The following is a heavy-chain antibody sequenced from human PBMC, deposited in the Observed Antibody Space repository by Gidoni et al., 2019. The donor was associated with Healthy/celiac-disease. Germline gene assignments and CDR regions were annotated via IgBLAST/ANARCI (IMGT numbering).Heavy chain of an antibody. D-gene: IGHD2-15*01. CDR2: ISYDVSNK. CDR1: VFHFSSYG. Sequence: QLLLEESGGGVVQPGRSLRLSCAAFVFHFSSYGMHWVRQSPGKGLEWVAVISYDVSNKYYADSVKGRFTIARDNSKNTLYLQMNSLIAEDTAVYYCAKDRCSGGSCYIFDYWGQGTLVTVSS. V-gene: IGHV3-30*18. J-gene: IGHJ4*02. CDR3: AKDRCSGGSCYIFDY.